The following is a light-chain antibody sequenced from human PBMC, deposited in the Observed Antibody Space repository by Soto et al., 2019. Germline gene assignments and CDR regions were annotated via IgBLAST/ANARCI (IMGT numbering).Light chain of an antibody. J-gene: IGLJ3*02. CDR3: SSFTTGSTLVV. Sequence: QSALTQPASVSGSPGQSITISCTGTSSDIGAYNYVSWYQQNPGTAPKLMIYDVSNRPSGVSNRFSGSKSGNTASLTISGVQAEDEAHYYCSSFTTGSTLVVFSGGTKLTVL. V-gene: IGLV2-14*01. CDR1: SSDIGAYNY. CDR2: DVS.